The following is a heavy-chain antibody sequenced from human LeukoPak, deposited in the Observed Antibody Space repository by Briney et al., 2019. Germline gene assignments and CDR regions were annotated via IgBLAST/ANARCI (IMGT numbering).Heavy chain of an antibody. D-gene: IGHD3-3*01. J-gene: IGHJ5*02. CDR2: IWDDGNNK. CDR1: GFSFSNHG. CDR3: AKDATHYDFWSGYYTPYNWFDP. V-gene: IGHV3-33*06. Sequence: GGSLRLSCAASGFSFSNHGMHWVRQAPGKRLEWVAVIWDDGNNKRYANSVNGRFTISRDNSENTLYLQMNSLRAEDTAVYYCAKDATHYDFWSGYYTPYNWFDPWGQGTLVTVSS.